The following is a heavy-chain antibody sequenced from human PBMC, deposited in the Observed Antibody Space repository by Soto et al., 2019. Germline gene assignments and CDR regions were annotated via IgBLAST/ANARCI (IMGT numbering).Heavy chain of an antibody. D-gene: IGHD1-7*01. V-gene: IGHV4-59*01. Sequence: TLSLTCTVSGGSISSDYWSWIRQPPGKGLEWIGYIHYSGSTYYSPSLKSRVTISVDTSKNQFSLKLSSVTAADTAVFYCARESRIGVASRRHKNSSRREDWG. J-gene: IGHJ6*04. CDR2: IHYSGST. CDR3: ARESRIGVASRRHKNSSRRED. CDR1: GGSISSDY.